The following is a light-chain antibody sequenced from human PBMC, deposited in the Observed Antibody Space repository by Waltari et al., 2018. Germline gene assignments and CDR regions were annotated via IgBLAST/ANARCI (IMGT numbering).Light chain of an antibody. CDR2: QDT. J-gene: IGLJ3*02. CDR3: LAWDSSTAWV. V-gene: IGLV3-1*01. CDR1: ELGDKY. Sequence: SSELTQPPSASVSPGQTASITCSRDELGDKYSPWYQQRPGQSPELVIYQDTKRPSGIPERFSGSNSGNTATLTISGTQGMDEADYYCLAWDSSTAWVFGGGTKLTVL.